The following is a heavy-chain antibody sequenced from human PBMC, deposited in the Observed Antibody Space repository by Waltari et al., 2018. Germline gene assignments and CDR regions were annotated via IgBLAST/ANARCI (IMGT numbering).Heavy chain of an antibody. D-gene: IGHD3-22*01. Sequence: QVQLVQSGAEVKKPGASVKVSCKASGYTFTGYYMHWVRQAPGQGLEWMGRINPNRGGTNYAQKFQGRVTMTRDTSISTAYMELSRLRSDDTAVYYCARARYYDSSGYYYGYWGQGTLVTVSS. CDR1: GYTFTGYY. V-gene: IGHV1-2*06. CDR3: ARARYYDSSGYYYGY. J-gene: IGHJ4*02. CDR2: INPNRGGT.